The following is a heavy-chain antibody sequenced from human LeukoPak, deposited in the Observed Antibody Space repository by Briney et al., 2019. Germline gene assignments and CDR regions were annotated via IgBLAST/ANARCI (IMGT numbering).Heavy chain of an antibody. J-gene: IGHJ4*02. CDR2: IYYSGST. CDR3: AGDPIIAAAGGINFDY. Sequence: SETLSLTCTVCVGSISSYYWSWIRQPPGKGLEGIGYIYYSGSTNYNPSLKSRVTISVDTSKNQFSLKLSSVTAADTAVYYCAGDPIIAAAGGINFDYWGQGTLVTVSS. D-gene: IGHD6-13*01. CDR1: VGSISSYY. V-gene: IGHV4-59*01.